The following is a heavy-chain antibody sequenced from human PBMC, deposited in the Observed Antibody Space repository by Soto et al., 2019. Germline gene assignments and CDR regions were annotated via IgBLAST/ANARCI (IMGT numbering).Heavy chain of an antibody. V-gene: IGHV3-23*01. CDR3: AGDSSGVGGGGLFRY. Sequence: EVQLLESGGGLVQPGGSLRLSCAASGFTFSTSAMSWVRQAPGRGLEWVSAISGSGGSTYYADSVKGRFTISRDNSTNRLYLQRNCVRAEDTAVYYCAGDSSGVGGGGLFRYWGQGTLVTVSS. CDR1: GFTFSTSA. D-gene: IGHD6-25*01. CDR2: ISGSGGST. J-gene: IGHJ4*02.